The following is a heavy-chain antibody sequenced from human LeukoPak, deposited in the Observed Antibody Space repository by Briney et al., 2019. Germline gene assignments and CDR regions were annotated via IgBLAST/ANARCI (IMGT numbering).Heavy chain of an antibody. V-gene: IGHV5-51*01. CDR1: GYSFTSYW. D-gene: IGHD3-10*01. J-gene: IGHJ4*02. Sequence: GESLKISCKASGYSFTSYWIGWVRQMPGKGLEWMGIIYPGDSDTTYSPSFQGQVTISADKSISTAYLQWSSLKASDTAMYYCARGRYFASGSYYYFDYWRQGTLVTVSS. CDR2: IYPGDSDT. CDR3: ARGRYFASGSYYYFDY.